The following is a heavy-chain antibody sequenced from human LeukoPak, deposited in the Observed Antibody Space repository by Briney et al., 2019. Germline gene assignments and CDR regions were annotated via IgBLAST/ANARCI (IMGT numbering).Heavy chain of an antibody. Sequence: PSETLSLTCTVSGGSISSSTYYWGWIRQPPGKGLEWIGCIYYSGTPYYSPSLKSRVNISVDTSRNQFSLRLSSVTAADTAVFYCARGSYDVLTGYSTLGEYWGQGTLVTVAS. D-gene: IGHD3-9*01. CDR2: IYYSGTP. V-gene: IGHV4-39*01. J-gene: IGHJ4*02. CDR3: ARGSYDVLTGYSTLGEY. CDR1: GGSISSSTYY.